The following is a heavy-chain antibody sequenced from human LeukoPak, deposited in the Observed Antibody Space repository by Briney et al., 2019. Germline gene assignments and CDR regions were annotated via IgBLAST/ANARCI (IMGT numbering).Heavy chain of an antibody. CDR1: GYTFTAYY. CDR2: INPNSGGT. D-gene: IGHD2-2*01. Sequence: GASVKVSCKASGYTFTAYYMHWVRQAPGQGLEWMGWINPNSGGTNYAQKFQGRVTMTRDTSISTAYMELSRLRSDDTAVYYCARDRVVVPAAFDYWGQRTLVTVSS. J-gene: IGHJ4*02. V-gene: IGHV1-2*02. CDR3: ARDRVVVPAAFDY.